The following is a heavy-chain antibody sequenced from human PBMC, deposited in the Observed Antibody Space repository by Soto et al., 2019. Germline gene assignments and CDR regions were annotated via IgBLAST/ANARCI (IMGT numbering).Heavy chain of an antibody. Sequence: LRLSCAASGFTFSSYGMHWVRQAPGKGLEWVAVISYDGSNKYYADSVKGRFTISRDNSKNTLYLQMNSLRAEDTAVHYCAKGPAETYYYDSSGFDYWGQGTLVTVSS. CDR2: ISYDGSNK. J-gene: IGHJ4*02. CDR3: AKGPAETYYYDSSGFDY. CDR1: GFTFSSYG. D-gene: IGHD3-22*01. V-gene: IGHV3-30*18.